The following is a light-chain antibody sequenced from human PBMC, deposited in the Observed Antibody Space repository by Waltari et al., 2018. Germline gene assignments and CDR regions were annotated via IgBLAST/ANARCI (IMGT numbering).Light chain of an antibody. Sequence: QSALTQPPSASGSPGQSVTNSCTGTSSDVGGYNFVSWYQQHPGKAPKLMIYEVSKRPSGVPDRFSGSKSGNTASLTVSGLQPEDEADYYCSSYAGNHVVFGGGTKLTVL. J-gene: IGLJ2*01. CDR1: SSDVGGYNF. CDR2: EVS. V-gene: IGLV2-8*01. CDR3: SSYAGNHVV.